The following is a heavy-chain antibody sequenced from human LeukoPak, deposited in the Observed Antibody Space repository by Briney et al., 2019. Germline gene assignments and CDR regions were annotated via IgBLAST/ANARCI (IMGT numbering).Heavy chain of an antibody. CDR1: GFTFNTYS. Sequence: PGGALRLSCAASGFTFNTYSMNWVRQTPGKGLEWVSYISSTSRYIYYSDSVKGRFTISRDNSKNSLYLQMTSLRAEDTAVYYCARDRGMITFGGAEEGGYGGQGTLVTVSS. D-gene: IGHD3-16*01. CDR3: ARDRGMITFGGAEEGGY. J-gene: IGHJ4*02. V-gene: IGHV3-21*01. CDR2: ISSTSRYI.